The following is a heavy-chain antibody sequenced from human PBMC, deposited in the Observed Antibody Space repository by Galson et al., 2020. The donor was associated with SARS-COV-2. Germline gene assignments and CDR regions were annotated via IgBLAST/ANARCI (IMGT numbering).Heavy chain of an antibody. V-gene: IGHV5-51*01. CDR2: IYPGDSDT. J-gene: IGHJ3*02. Sequence: GESLKISCTGSGYSFTSYWIGWVRQMPGKGLEWMGIIYPGDSDTRYSQSFQGQVTISADKSISTAYLPWSSLKASDTAMYYCARQEGWELLSDYALDIWGQGTMVTVSS. CDR3: ARQEGWELLSDYALDI. D-gene: IGHD1-26*01. CDR1: GYSFTSYW.